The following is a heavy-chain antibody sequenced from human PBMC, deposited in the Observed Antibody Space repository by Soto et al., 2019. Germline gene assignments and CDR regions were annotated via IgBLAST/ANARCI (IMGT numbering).Heavy chain of an antibody. CDR2: IYHSGST. Sequence: GSLRLSCAASGFTFSTYAMSWIRQPPGKGLEWIGEIYHSGSTNYNPSLKSRVTISVDKSKNQFSLDLRSVTAADTAVYYCAKSRWSDIVLMVYDYWGQGTLVTVSS. CDR1: GFTFSTYAM. V-gene: IGHV4-4*02. CDR3: AKSRWSDIVLMVYDY. J-gene: IGHJ4*02. D-gene: IGHD2-8*01.